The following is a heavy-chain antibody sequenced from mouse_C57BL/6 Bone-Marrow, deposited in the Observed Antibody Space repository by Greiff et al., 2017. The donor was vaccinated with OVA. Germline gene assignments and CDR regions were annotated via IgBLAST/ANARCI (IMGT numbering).Heavy chain of an antibody. V-gene: IGHV2-2*01. CDR2: IWSGGST. Sequence: QVQLQQSGPGLVQPSQSLSITCTVSGFSLTSYGVHWVRQSPGKGLEWLGVIWSGGSTDYNAAVISRLSISKDNSKSQVFFKMNSLQADDTAIYYCARDTTVVATRYAMDYWGQGTSVTVSS. J-gene: IGHJ4*01. CDR3: ARDTTVVATRYAMDY. D-gene: IGHD1-1*01. CDR1: GFSLTSYG.